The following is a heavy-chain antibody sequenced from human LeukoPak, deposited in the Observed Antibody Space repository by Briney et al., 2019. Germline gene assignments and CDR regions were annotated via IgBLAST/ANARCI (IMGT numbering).Heavy chain of an antibody. CDR3: AGGYYYDTSGPYFDY. CDR2: ISSDGSST. CDR1: GFTFSSYW. Sequence: GGSLRLSCAASGFTFSSYWMHWVRQGPGRVLVWVSRISSDGSSTRYADSVKGRFTISRDNAKNTLYLQMNSLRADDTAVYYCAGGYYYDTSGPYFDYWGQGTLVTVSS. V-gene: IGHV3-74*01. D-gene: IGHD3-22*01. J-gene: IGHJ4*02.